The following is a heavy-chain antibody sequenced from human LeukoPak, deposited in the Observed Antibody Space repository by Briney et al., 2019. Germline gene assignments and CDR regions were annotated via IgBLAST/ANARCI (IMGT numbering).Heavy chain of an antibody. CDR2: ISGSGGST. CDR1: GFTFSSYG. D-gene: IGHD6-13*01. CDR3: AKDLAVSSSWYEGFDY. J-gene: IGHJ4*02. Sequence: HTGGTLRLSCAASGFTFSSYGMSWVRQAPGKGLEWVSAISGSGGSTYYADSVKGRFTISRDNSKNTLYLQMNSLRAEDTAVYYCAKDLAVSSSWYEGFDYWGQGTLVTVSS. V-gene: IGHV3-23*01.